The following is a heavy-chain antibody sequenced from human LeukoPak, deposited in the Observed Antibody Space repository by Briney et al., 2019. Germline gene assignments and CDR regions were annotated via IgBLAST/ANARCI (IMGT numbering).Heavy chain of an antibody. V-gene: IGHV4-30-4*08. CDR2: IYYSGSA. CDR3: ARAVVGATTVFDY. CDR1: GGSISGGDYY. Sequence: PSETLSLTCTVSGGSISGGDYYWSWIRQPPGKGLEWIGYIYYSGSAYYNPSLKSRVTISVDTSKNQFSLKLSSVTAADTAVYYCARAVVGATTVFDYWGQGTLVTVSS. J-gene: IGHJ4*02. D-gene: IGHD1-26*01.